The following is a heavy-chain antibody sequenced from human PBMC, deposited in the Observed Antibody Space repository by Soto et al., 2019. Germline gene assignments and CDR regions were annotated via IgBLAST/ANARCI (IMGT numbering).Heavy chain of an antibody. D-gene: IGHD7-27*01. CDR3: IRGGWGSVADV. J-gene: IGHJ6*04. V-gene: IGHV3-23*01. Sequence: EVQLLESGGGLVPAGGSLTLSCEASKFTISSYSMTWVRQAPGKGLEWVSAIGAGGHDGSYADSVKGRFIISKDNSKNTLYLRLSNLRAEDTARYYCIRGGWGSVADVWGEGTAVSVSS. CDR1: KFTISSYS. CDR2: IGAGGHDG.